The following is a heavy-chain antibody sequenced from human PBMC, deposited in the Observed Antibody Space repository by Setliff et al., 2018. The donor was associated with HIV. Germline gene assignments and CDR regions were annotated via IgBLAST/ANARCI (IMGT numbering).Heavy chain of an antibody. Sequence: ASVKVSCKVYGYTLSELSIHWVRQAPGKGLEWMGYFDPQDGETVYAQKFQGRVTLTEDTSTGTAYMELTAADTAVYYCARQHPFLEWLPLHFDQWGQGTLVTVSS. V-gene: IGHV1-24*01. J-gene: IGHJ4*02. CDR1: GYTLSELS. D-gene: IGHD3-3*01. CDR3: ARQHPFLEWLPLHFDQ. CDR2: FDPQDGET.